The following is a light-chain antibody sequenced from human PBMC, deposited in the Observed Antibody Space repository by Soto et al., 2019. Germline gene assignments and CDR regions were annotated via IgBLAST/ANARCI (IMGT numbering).Light chain of an antibody. CDR2: EVS. J-gene: IGLJ2*01. CDR3: TSYTTTSAVI. CDR1: SSDIGRYNY. V-gene: IGLV2-14*01. Sequence: QSVLSQPASVSGSPGQSITISCTGTSSDIGRYNYVPWYQQHPGMAPQLLIYEVSDRPSGVSNRFSGSKSGNTASLTISGLQAEDEADYFCTSYTTTSAVIFGGGTKLTVL.